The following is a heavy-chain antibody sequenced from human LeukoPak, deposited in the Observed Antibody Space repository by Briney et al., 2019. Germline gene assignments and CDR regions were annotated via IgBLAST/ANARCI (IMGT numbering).Heavy chain of an antibody. CDR3: ARRHDNSEWFES. J-gene: IGHJ5*01. D-gene: IGHD5-24*01. Sequence: GESLKISCKGFGYSFTSYWIGWVRQMPGKGLEWMGTIYPGDSDTRYSPSFQGQVTISADKSINTAYLRWSSLKASDSAMYYCARRHDNSEWFESWGQGALVTVSS. CDR1: GYSFTSYW. CDR2: IYPGDSDT. V-gene: IGHV5-51*01.